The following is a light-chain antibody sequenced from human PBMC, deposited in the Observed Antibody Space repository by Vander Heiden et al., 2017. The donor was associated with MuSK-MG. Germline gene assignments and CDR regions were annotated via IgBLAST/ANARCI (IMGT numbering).Light chain of an antibody. V-gene: IGKV4-1*01. CDR3: QQYFTTPLT. CDR1: QSLLFTSNNKNY. CDR2: WAS. J-gene: IGKJ4*01. Sequence: DIVMTQSPDSLAVSLGEKATIYCKSSQSLLFTSNNKNYLAWYQQKPGQPPKLLIYWASTRESGVPDRFSGSGSGTDFILTISSLQADDVALYYCQQYFTTPLTFGGGTKVEIK.